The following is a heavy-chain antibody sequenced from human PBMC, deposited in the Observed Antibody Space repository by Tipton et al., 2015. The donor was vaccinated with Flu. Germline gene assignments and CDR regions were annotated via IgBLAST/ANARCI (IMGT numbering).Heavy chain of an antibody. D-gene: IGHD3-22*01. CDR2: VPYTGTT. CDR1: GDSIRHYS. V-gene: IGHV4-59*12. Sequence: TLSLTCTVSGDSIRHYSWSWIRQSPGKGLEWIGCVPYTGTTRYKPSFRSRVTISVDNSKNQFSLKLPFVAAADTAVYYCVRGGDGSGSSNSIIGPFDYWGQGTLVTVSS. CDR3: VRGGDGSGSSNSIIGPFDY. J-gene: IGHJ4*02.